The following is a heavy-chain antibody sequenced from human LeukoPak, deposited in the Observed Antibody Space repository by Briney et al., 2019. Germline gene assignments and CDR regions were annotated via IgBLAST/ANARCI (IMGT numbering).Heavy chain of an antibody. CDR1: GGSISTSSYY. J-gene: IGHJ4*02. CDR3: ARDAVAGTSGVDY. D-gene: IGHD6-19*01. V-gene: IGHV4-39*07. CDR2: IFYSRST. Sequence: SETLSLTCTVSGGSISTSSYYWGWVRQPPGKGLEWIGNIFYSRSTYYSPSLKSRVTISLDTSRNQFSLKLNSVTAADTAVYYCARDAVAGTSGVDYWGQGTLVTVSS.